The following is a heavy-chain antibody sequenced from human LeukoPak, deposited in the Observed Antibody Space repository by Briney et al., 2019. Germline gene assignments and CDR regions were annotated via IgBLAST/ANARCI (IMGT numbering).Heavy chain of an antibody. CDR3: ARDIVVVPGNWFDP. Sequence: ASETLSLTCTVSGGSISSYYWSWIRQPPGKGLEWIGYIYYSGSTNYNPSLKSRVTISVDTSKNQFSLKLSSVTAADTAVYYCARDIVVVPGNWFDPWGQGTLVTVSS. D-gene: IGHD2-2*01. V-gene: IGHV4-59*01. CDR1: GGSISSYY. J-gene: IGHJ5*02. CDR2: IYYSGST.